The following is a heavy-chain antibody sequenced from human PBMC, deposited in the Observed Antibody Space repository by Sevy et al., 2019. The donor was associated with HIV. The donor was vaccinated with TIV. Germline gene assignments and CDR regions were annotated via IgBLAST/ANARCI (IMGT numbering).Heavy chain of an antibody. CDR2: ISGSGGST. D-gene: IGHD3-10*01. J-gene: IGHJ4*02. Sequence: GGSLRLSCAASGFTFSSYAMSWVRQAPGKGLEWVSAISGSGGSTYYADSVKGRFTISRDNSKNTLYLQMNSLRAEDTAVYYCAKDPRSVTMVRGVMSGLDYWGQGTLVTVSS. CDR1: GFTFSSYA. V-gene: IGHV3-23*01. CDR3: AKDPRSVTMVRGVMSGLDY.